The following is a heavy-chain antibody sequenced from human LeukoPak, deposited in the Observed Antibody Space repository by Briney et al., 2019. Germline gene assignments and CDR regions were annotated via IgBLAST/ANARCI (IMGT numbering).Heavy chain of an antibody. CDR2: ISSSGSTI. V-gene: IGHV3-48*03. CDR1: GFTFSSYE. Sequence: GGSLRLSCAASGFTFSSYEMNWIRQAPGKGLEWVSYISSSGSTIYYADSVKGRFTISRDNSKNTLYLQMNSLRAEDTAVYYCAKEERSRYYFDYWGQGTLVTVSS. CDR3: AKEERSRYYFDY. D-gene: IGHD1-26*01. J-gene: IGHJ4*02.